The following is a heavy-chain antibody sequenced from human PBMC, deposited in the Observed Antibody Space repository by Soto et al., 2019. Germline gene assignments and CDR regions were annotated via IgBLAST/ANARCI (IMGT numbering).Heavy chain of an antibody. J-gene: IGHJ5*02. D-gene: IGHD2-15*01. CDR3: ARDKVDPPETYNWFDP. CDR1: GGTFSSYA. V-gene: IGHV1-69*13. Sequence: SVKVSCKASGGTFSSYAISWVRQAPGQGLEWMGGIIPIFGTADYAQKFQGRVTITADESTSTAYMELSSLRSEDTAVYYCARDKVDPPETYNWFDPWGQGTLVTVS. CDR2: IIPIFGTA.